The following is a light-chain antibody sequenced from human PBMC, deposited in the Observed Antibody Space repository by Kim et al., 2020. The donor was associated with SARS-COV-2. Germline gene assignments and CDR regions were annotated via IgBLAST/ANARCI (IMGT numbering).Light chain of an antibody. J-gene: IGLJ1*01. V-gene: IGLV3-1*01. Sequence: SVSPGQTASLTCSGDKLGDKYACWYQQKPGQSPVLVIYQDSKRPSGIPERFSGSNSGNTATLTISGTQAMDEADYYCQAWDSSSYLFGTGTKVTVL. CDR1: KLGDKY. CDR3: QAWDSSSYL. CDR2: QDS.